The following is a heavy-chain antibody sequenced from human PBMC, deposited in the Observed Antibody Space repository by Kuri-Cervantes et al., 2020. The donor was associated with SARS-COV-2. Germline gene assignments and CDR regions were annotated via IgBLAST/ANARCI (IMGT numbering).Heavy chain of an antibody. Sequence: SETLSLTCAVSGGSISSGGYYWSWIRQHPGKGLEWIGYIYYSGSTYYNPSLKSRVTISVDTSKNQSSLKLSSVTAADTAVYYCARGRITMVRGVTKSNWFDPWGQGTLVTVSS. J-gene: IGHJ5*02. V-gene: IGHV4-31*11. D-gene: IGHD3-10*01. CDR2: IYYSGST. CDR1: GGSISSGGYY. CDR3: ARGRITMVRGVTKSNWFDP.